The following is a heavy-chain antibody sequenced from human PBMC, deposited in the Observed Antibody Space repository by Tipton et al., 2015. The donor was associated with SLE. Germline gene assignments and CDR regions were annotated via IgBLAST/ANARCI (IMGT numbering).Heavy chain of an antibody. CDR2: IYYSGST. Sequence: TLSLTCTVSGGSISSYYWSWIRQPPGKGLEWIGYIYYSGSTNYNPSLKSRVTISVDTSKNQFSLKLSSVTAADTAVYYCARGARHDYYYYGMDVWGQGTTVTVSS. J-gene: IGHJ6*02. CDR3: ARGARHDYYYYGMDV. D-gene: IGHD6-6*01. CDR1: GGSISSYY. V-gene: IGHV4-59*12.